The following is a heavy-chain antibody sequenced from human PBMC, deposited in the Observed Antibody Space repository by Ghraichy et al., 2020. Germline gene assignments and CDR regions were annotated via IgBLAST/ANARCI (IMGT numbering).Heavy chain of an antibody. V-gene: IGHV3-7*01. CDR1: GFNFTSYG. CDR2: IKQDGSAK. J-gene: IGHJ4*02. D-gene: IGHD6-19*01. Sequence: GGSLRLSCSASGFNFTSYGMSWVRQAPGKGLEWVANIKQDGSAKYYVDSVKGRFTISRDNAKNSLYLQMNSLRVEDTAVYYCAAGLWLVAYWGQGTLVTVSS. CDR3: AAGLWLVAY.